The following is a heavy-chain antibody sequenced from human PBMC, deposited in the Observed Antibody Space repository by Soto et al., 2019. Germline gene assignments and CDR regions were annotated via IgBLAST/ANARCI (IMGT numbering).Heavy chain of an antibody. J-gene: IGHJ4*02. CDR2: FDPEDGET. CDR1: GYTLTELS. V-gene: IGHV1-24*01. D-gene: IGHD5-12*01. CDR3: ATYIVATTPTSPSFDY. Sequence: ASVKVSCKVSGYTLTELSMHWVRQAPGKGLEWMGGFDPEDGETIYAQKFQGRVTMTEDTSTDTAYMELSSLRSEDTAVYYCATYIVATTPTSPSFDYWGQGTLVTVSS.